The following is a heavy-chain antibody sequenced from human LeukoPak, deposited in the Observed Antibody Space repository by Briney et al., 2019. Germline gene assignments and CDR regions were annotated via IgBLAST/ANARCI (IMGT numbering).Heavy chain of an antibody. Sequence: SQTLSLTCAISGDSVSSNSAAWHWIRQSPSRGLEWLGRTYYRSKWYNDYAMSVKSRITITPDTSKNQFSLQLNSVTPDDTAVYYCARHEGSDYGDCALWFFDLWGRGTLVTVSS. CDR3: ARHEGSDYGDCALWFFDL. V-gene: IGHV6-1*01. D-gene: IGHD4-17*01. CDR2: TYYRSKWYN. J-gene: IGHJ2*01. CDR1: GDSVSSNSAA.